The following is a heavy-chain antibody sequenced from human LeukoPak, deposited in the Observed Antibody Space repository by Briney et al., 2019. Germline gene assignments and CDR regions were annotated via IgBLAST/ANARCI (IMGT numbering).Heavy chain of an antibody. D-gene: IGHD7-27*01. J-gene: IGHJ4*02. V-gene: IGHV6-1*01. CDR2: TYRRSRWYT. CDR3: ARDPLTGDRFDY. CDR1: GDSVSSKSAA. Sequence: SQTLSLTCAISGDSVSSKSAAWNWIRQSPSRGLEWLGRTYRRSRWYTDYAESVKSRIIIDPDTSKNQFSLQLNSLIAEDTAVYYCARDPLTGDRFDYWGQRILVTVSS.